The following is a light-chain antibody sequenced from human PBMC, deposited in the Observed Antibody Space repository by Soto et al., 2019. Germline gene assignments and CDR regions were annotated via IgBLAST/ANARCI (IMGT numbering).Light chain of an antibody. CDR2: EVA. J-gene: IGLJ1*01. V-gene: IGLV2-23*02. Sequence: QSALTQPASVSGSPGQSITISCSGTSSDVGAYNLVSRYQQYPGKAPELMIYEVATRPSGVSNRFSASKSGNTASLTISGLQAEDEAEYYCSSYAGSGEVFGTG. CDR1: SSDVGAYNL. CDR3: SSYAGSGEV.